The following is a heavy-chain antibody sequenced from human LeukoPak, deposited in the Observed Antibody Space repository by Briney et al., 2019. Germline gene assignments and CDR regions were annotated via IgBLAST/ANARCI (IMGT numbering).Heavy chain of an antibody. CDR2: ISSSGSTI. D-gene: IGHD6-19*01. CDR1: GFTFSSYE. Sequence: GGSLRLSCAASGFTFSSYEMNWVRQAPGKGLEWVSYISSSGSTIYYADSVKGRFTISRDNAKNSLYLQMNSLRAENTAVYCCARGGIAVAEFYFDYWGQGTLVTVSS. V-gene: IGHV3-48*03. J-gene: IGHJ4*02. CDR3: ARGGIAVAEFYFDY.